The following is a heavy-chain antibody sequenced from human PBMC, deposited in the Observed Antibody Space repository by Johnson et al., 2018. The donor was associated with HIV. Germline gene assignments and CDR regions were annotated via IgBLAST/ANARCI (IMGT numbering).Heavy chain of an antibody. CDR3: ARDRRYYDSSGYYHDAFDI. J-gene: IGHJ3*02. V-gene: IGHV3-66*01. D-gene: IGHD3-22*01. CDR2: IYSGGRT. CDR1: GFTVNSNY. Sequence: EQLVESGGGLVQPGGSLRLSCAASGFTVNSNYINWVRQAPGKGLECVSGIYSGGRTYYADSVEGRFTISRDNSKNTLYLQMNSLRAEDTAVYFCARDRRYYDSSGYYHDAFDIWGQGTMVTVSS.